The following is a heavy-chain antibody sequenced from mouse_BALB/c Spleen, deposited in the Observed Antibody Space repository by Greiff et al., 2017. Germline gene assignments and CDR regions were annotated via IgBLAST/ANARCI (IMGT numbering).Heavy chain of an antibody. CDR3: ASYYGSSHWYFDV. D-gene: IGHD1-1*01. V-gene: IGHV14-1*02. CDR2: IDPENGNT. CDR1: GFNIKDYY. Sequence: VQLKQSGAELVRPGALVKLSCKASGFNIKDYYMHWVKQRPEQGLEWIGWIDPENGNTIYDPKFQGKASITADTSSNTAYLQLSSLTSEDTAVYYCASYYGSSHWYFDVWGAGTTVTVSS. J-gene: IGHJ1*01.